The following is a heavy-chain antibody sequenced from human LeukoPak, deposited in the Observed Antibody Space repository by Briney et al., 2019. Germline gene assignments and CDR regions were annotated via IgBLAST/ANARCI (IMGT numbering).Heavy chain of an antibody. CDR3: AKYPIAVAGMNYFDY. J-gene: IGHJ4*02. D-gene: IGHD6-19*01. CDR2: ISGSGGST. Sequence: GGSLRLSCAASGFTFSGYAMSWVRQAPGKGLEWVSAISGSGGSTYYADSVKGRFTISRDNSKNTLYLQMNSLRAEDTAVYYCAKYPIAVAGMNYFDYWGQGTLVTVSS. V-gene: IGHV3-23*01. CDR1: GFTFSGYA.